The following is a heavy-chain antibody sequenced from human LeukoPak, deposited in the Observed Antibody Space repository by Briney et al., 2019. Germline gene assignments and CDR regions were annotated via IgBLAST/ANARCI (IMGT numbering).Heavy chain of an antibody. J-gene: IGHJ4*02. D-gene: IGHD3-22*01. V-gene: IGHV3-23*01. CDR3: ASSLWDESSGYFDF. Sequence: GGSLRLSCAASGFTFSSYAMSWVRQAPGKGLEWVSAISGSGGTTYYADSVKGRFTISRDNSKNTLYMQMNSLRAADTAVYYCASSLWDESSGYFDFWGQGTLVTVSS. CDR2: ISGSGGTT. CDR1: GFTFSSYA.